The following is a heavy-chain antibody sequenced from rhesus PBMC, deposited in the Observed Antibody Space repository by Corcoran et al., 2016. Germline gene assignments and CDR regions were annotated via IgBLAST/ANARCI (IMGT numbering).Heavy chain of an antibody. D-gene: IGHD1-44*02. CDR3: ARLGGSYNAEYFEF. CDR2: IYVNSGRT. V-gene: IGHV4-76*01. J-gene: IGHJ1*01. Sequence: QVPLQELGPGVVKPSEPLSLTCAVPGGSIRSGYDWSWIRPPPGKGQEWIWYIYVNSGRTNNNPSLKNRVTISKDASKNQFSLKLSSVTAADTAVYYCARLGGSYNAEYFEFWGQGALVTVSS. CDR1: GGSIRSGYD.